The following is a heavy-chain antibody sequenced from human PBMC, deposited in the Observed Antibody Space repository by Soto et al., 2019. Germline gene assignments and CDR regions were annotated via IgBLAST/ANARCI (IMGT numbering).Heavy chain of an antibody. CDR1: GYSFSTYW. D-gene: IGHD3-10*01. J-gene: IGHJ4*02. Sequence: GESLKISCKGSGYSFSTYWIGWVRQTPGKGLEWMGIVYPGDSDTRYSPSFQGQVTISADKSISTVYLQWSSLKASDTAMYYCARLHGSVIPFDYWGQGTLVTVSS. V-gene: IGHV5-51*01. CDR3: ARLHGSVIPFDY. CDR2: VYPGDSDT.